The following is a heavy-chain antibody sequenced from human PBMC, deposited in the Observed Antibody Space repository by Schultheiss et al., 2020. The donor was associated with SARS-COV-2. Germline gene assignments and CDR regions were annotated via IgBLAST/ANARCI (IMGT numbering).Heavy chain of an antibody. CDR3: AKDHHSSSIGTAMAYYYYYYMDV. J-gene: IGHJ6*03. Sequence: GGSLRLSCAASGFTFSSYGMHWVRQAPGKGLEWVAVISYDGSNKYYADSVKGRFTISRDNSKNTLYLQMNSLRAEDTAVYYCAKDHHSSSIGTAMAYYYYYYMDVWGKGTTVTVSS. D-gene: IGHD5-18*01. CDR1: GFTFSSYG. V-gene: IGHV3-30*18. CDR2: ISYDGSNK.